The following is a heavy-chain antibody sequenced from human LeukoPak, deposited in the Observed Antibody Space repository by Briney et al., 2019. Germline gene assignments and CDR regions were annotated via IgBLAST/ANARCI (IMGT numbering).Heavy chain of an antibody. J-gene: IGHJ6*02. CDR1: GGSISSYY. D-gene: IGHD1-1*01. V-gene: IGHV4-59*06. CDR2: IYYSGST. CDR3: ARASRRYYYYGMDV. Sequence: SETLSLTCTVSGGSISSYYWSWIRQPPGKGLEWIGYIYYSGSTYYNPSLKSRVTISVDTSKNQFSLKLSSVTAADTAVYYCARASRRYYYYGMDVWGQGTTVTVSS.